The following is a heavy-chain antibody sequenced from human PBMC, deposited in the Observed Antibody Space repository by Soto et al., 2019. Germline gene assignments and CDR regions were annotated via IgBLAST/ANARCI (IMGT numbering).Heavy chain of an antibody. CDR2: ISSSSTI. Sequence: PGGSLRLSCAASGFTFSSYSMNWVRQAPGKGLEWVSYISSSSTIYYADSVKGRFTISRDNAKNSLYLQMNSLRAEDTAVYYCASPYSSSWYDPFSFDYWGQGTLVTVSS. J-gene: IGHJ4*02. CDR1: GFTFSSYS. CDR3: ASPYSSSWYDPFSFDY. D-gene: IGHD6-13*01. V-gene: IGHV3-48*01.